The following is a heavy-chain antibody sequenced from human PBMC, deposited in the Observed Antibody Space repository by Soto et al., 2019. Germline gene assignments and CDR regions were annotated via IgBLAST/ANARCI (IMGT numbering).Heavy chain of an antibody. V-gene: IGHV1-46*01. D-gene: IGHD6-13*01. CDR3: ARGRDSSSWYVKWNYYYYYMDV. J-gene: IGHJ6*03. CDR1: GYTFTSYY. CDR2: INPSGGST. Sequence: ASVKVSCKASGYTFTSYYMHWVRQAPGQGLKWMGIINPSGGSTSYAQKFQGRVTMTRDTSTSTVYMELSSLRSEDTAVYYCARGRDSSSWYVKWNYYYYYMDVWDKGTTVTVSS.